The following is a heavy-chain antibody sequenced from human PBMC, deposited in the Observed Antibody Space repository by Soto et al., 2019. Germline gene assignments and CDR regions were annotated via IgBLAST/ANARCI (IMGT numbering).Heavy chain of an antibody. CDR2: INHSGSA. CDR3: ARGLITGGQYWGGWYYFDP. Sequence: PSETLSLTCDVYGGSFSGYIWTWIRQTPGKGLQWIGQINHSGSANYNPSLKSRVTISVHTSNSQFSLELSSVTAADTAVYYCARGLITGGQYWGGWYYFDPGGQGTQVTVPS. J-gene: IGHJ4*02. D-gene: IGHD2-8*02. CDR1: GGSFSGYI. V-gene: IGHV4-34*01.